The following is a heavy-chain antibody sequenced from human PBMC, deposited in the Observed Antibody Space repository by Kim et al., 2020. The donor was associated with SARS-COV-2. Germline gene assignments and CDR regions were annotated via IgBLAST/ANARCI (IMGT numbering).Heavy chain of an antibody. Sequence: GGSLRLSCAASGFTFSSYAMSWVRQAPGKGLEWVSAISGSGSSTSYADSVKGRFTISRDHSKNTLYLQMNSLRAEDTAVYYCAKDQSYGDYEDSFDPWGQGTLVTVSS. CDR2: ISGSGSST. V-gene: IGHV3-23*01. CDR3: AKDQSYGDYEDSFDP. J-gene: IGHJ5*02. CDR1: GFTFSSYA. D-gene: IGHD4-17*01.